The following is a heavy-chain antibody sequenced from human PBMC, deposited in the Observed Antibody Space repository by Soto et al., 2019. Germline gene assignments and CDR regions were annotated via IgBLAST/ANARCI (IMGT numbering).Heavy chain of an antibody. D-gene: IGHD6-19*01. J-gene: IGHJ6*02. V-gene: IGHV3-66*01. CDR2: IYSGGST. Sequence: EVQLVESGGGLVQPGGSLRLSCAASGFTVSSNYMSWVRQAPGKGLEWVSVIYSGGSTYYADSVKGRFTISRDNSKNTLYLQMNSLRAEDTAVYYCARDGSYSSGWYGGEFYGMDVWGQGTTVTVSS. CDR3: ARDGSYSSGWYGGEFYGMDV. CDR1: GFTVSSNY.